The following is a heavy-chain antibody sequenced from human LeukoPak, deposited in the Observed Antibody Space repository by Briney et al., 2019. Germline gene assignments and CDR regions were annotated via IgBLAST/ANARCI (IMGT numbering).Heavy chain of an antibody. Sequence: SQTLSLTCAISGDSVSSNGVAWNWIRQSPSRGLEWLGRTYYRSRWYFDYAVSVNSRITINPDTSKNQFSLQLNSVTLEDTAVYYCARRGPAGSSSSGMDVWGQGTTVTVSS. CDR2: TYYRSRWYF. V-gene: IGHV6-1*01. D-gene: IGHD6-6*01. CDR1: GDSVSSNGVA. J-gene: IGHJ6*02. CDR3: ARRGPAGSSSSGMDV.